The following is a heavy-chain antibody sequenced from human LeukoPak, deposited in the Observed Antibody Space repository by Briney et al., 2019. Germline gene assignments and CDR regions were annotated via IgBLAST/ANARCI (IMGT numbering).Heavy chain of an antibody. CDR3: ARRGSSSWYRGPSYSSGWYSIDY. Sequence: SETLSLTCTVSGGSISSGSYYWSWIRQPAGKGLEWIGRIYTSGSTNYNPSLKSRVTISVDTSKNQFSLKLSSVTAADTAVYYCARRGSSSWYRGPSYSSGWYSIDYWGQGTLVTVSS. V-gene: IGHV4-61*02. D-gene: IGHD6-19*01. J-gene: IGHJ4*02. CDR1: GGSISSGSYY. CDR2: IYTSGST.